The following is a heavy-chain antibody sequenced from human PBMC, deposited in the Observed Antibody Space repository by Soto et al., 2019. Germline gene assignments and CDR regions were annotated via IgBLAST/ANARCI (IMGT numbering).Heavy chain of an antibody. D-gene: IGHD2-15*01. CDR3: ATCTGGSCYYYGMDI. CDR2: INPRSGGT. V-gene: IGHV1-2*02. CDR1: GYTFSAYY. J-gene: IGHJ6*02. Sequence: GASVKVSCKGSGYTFSAYYIQWVRQAPGQGLEWMGWINPRSGGTNFAQKFQGRVSMTRDTSISTAYMELTRLMSNDTAVYYCATCTGGSCYYYGMDIWGQGTTVTVSS.